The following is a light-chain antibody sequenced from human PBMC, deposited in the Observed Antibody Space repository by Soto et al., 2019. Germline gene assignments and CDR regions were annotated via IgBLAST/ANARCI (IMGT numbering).Light chain of an antibody. CDR2: AAS. J-gene: IGKJ1*01. CDR3: QQYYSYPWT. CDR1: QGISSY. V-gene: IGKV1-8*01. Sequence: AIRMTQSPSSLSASTGDRVTITCRASQGISSYLAWYQQKPGIAPKLLIYAASTLQSGVPSRFSGSGSGTDFTLTISCLQSEDFATYYCQQYYSYPWTFGQGTKVDIK.